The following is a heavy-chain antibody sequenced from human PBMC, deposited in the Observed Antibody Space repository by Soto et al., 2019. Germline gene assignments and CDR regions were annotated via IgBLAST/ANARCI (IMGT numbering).Heavy chain of an antibody. CDR1: GFTFSDHY. J-gene: IGHJ4*02. CDR2: TRNKANSYTT. V-gene: IGHV3-72*01. D-gene: IGHD4-17*01. Sequence: EVQLVESGGGLVQPGGSLSLSCAASGFTFSDHYMDWVRQAPGKGLEWVGRTRNKANSYTTEYAASVKGRFTISRDDSKISQYLQLSILTPADSAAYDCARDSNGDYLADYWGPGTLVNVAS. CDR3: ARDSNGDYLADY.